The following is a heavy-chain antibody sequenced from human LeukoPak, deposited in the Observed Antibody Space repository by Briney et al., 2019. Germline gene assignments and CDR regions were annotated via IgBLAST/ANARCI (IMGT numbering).Heavy chain of an antibody. V-gene: IGHV3-21*01. J-gene: IGHJ4*02. Sequence: PGGSLRLSCVGSGFIFNAFEMDWVRQAPGKGLEWVSSISTSSTYIKYADSVKGRFTISRDNANNSVFLQMNSLRADDTAVYYCVLEYGDYVVYDYWGQGTLVTVSS. D-gene: IGHD4-17*01. CDR1: GFIFNAFE. CDR3: VLEYGDYVVYDY. CDR2: ISTSSTYI.